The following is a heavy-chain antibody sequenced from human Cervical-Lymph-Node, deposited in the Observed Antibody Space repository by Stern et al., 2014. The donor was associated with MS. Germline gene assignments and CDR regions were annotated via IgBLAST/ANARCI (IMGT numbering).Heavy chain of an antibody. CDR1: GYTLRAIS. V-gene: IGHV1-24*01. D-gene: IGHD2-21*02. J-gene: IGHJ6*02. Sequence: QVQLVQSGAEVKKPGASVKVFCTVSGYTLRAISMHWVRQAPGKGRDWMGGFDPEHGETRYAEKFQGRVAMAEDRATDTAYMELSSLRSEDTAVYYCATHRGRVTYYYGMDVWGQGTTVTVSS. CDR3: ATHRGRVTYYYGMDV. CDR2: FDPEHGET.